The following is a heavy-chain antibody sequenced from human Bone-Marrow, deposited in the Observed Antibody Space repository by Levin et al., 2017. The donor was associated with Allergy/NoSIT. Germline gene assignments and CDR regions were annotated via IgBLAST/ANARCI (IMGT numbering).Heavy chain of an antibody. CDR1: GFTFSSYG. CDR3: AKTVRVGLLWFGEQKNDY. Sequence: GGSLRLSCAASGFTFSSYGMHWVRQAPGKGLEWVAVISYDGSNKYYADSVKGRFTISRDNSKNTLYLQMNSLRAEDTAVYYCAKTVRVGLLWFGEQKNDYWGQGTLVTVSS. CDR2: ISYDGSNK. D-gene: IGHD3-10*01. J-gene: IGHJ4*02. V-gene: IGHV3-30*18.